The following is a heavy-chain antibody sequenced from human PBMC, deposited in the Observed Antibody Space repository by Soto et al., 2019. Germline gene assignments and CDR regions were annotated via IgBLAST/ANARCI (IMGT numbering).Heavy chain of an antibody. J-gene: IGHJ6*02. CDR2: ISGSGGST. CDR3: ANFLSNGCVDCYQSYYYYGMDV. CDR1: GFTFSSYA. V-gene: IGHV3-23*04. D-gene: IGHD2-21*02. Sequence: EVQLVESGGGLVKPGGSLRLSCAASGFTFSSYAMSWVRQAPGKGLEWGSAISGSGGSTYYADSVKGRFTISRDNSKNTLYLQMNSLRAEDTAVYYCANFLSNGCVDCYQSYYYYGMDVWVQGTTVTVSS.